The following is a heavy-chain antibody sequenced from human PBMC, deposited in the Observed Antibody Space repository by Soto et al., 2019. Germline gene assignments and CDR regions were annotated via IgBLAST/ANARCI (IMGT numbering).Heavy chain of an antibody. J-gene: IGHJ4*02. CDR1: GFTFDDHN. V-gene: IGHV3-43*01. Sequence: EVHLVESGGVVVQPGGSLRLSCAASGFTFDDHNMHWVRQASGKGLEWVSLISWDGETTYYADSVKGRFTISSDNSKNSLYLQMNALTTEDTALYYCASSPGDYWGQGTLVTVAA. CDR3: ASSPGDY. CDR2: ISWDGETT.